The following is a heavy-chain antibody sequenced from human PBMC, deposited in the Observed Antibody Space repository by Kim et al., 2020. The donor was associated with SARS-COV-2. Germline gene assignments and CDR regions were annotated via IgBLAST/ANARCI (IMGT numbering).Heavy chain of an antibody. V-gene: IGHV3-30*07. Sequence: RFTISRDNSKNTLYLKMNSLRAEDTAVYYCARERYCSGGSCYRRYYFDYWGQGTLVTVSS. D-gene: IGHD2-15*01. J-gene: IGHJ4*02. CDR3: ARERYCSGGSCYRRYYFDY.